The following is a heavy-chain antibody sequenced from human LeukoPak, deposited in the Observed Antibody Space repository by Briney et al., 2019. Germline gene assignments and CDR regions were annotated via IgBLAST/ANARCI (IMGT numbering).Heavy chain of an antibody. CDR3: ARDRITMVRGVIITQAYYGMDV. J-gene: IGHJ6*02. V-gene: IGHV4-39*02. CDR1: GGSISSSSYY. CDR2: IYYSGST. Sequence: PSETLSLTCTVSGGSISSSSYYWGWIRQPPGKGLEWIGSIYYSGSTYYNPSLKSRVTISVDTSKNPFSLKLSSVTAADTAVYYCARDRITMVRGVIITQAYYGMDVWGQGTTVTVSS. D-gene: IGHD3-10*01.